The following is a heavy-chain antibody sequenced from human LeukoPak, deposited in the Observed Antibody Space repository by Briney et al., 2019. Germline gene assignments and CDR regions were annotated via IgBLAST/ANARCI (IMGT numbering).Heavy chain of an antibody. Sequence: GESLRLSCAVSGVSVSSNYMSWVGQAPPKGLEWVSVIYSGGSTYYADSVKGRFTISRDNSKTTLYLQMNSLKAEDTAVYYCARLPPPQGMDVWGKGTTVTVSS. CDR2: IYSGGST. CDR1: GVSVSSNY. V-gene: IGHV3-53*01. CDR3: ARLPPPQGMDV. D-gene: IGHD1-14*01. J-gene: IGHJ6*04.